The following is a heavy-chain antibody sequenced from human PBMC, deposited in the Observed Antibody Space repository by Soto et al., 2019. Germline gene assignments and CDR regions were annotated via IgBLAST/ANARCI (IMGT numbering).Heavy chain of an antibody. CDR3: ARGTPSPLIVRSSRGPWFDP. J-gene: IGHJ5*02. CDR2: MYYGGRT. V-gene: IGHV4-59*08. Sequence: NPSGSLALTCAVSGGSISSYYWSWIRKPPGKGLDWIGYMYYGGRTNYNPSLKSRVTISVDTSKMQVSLKLSSVTAADTAVYFCARGTPSPLIVRSSRGPWFDPWGQGTLVTVSS. CDR1: GGSISSYY. D-gene: IGHD2-15*01.